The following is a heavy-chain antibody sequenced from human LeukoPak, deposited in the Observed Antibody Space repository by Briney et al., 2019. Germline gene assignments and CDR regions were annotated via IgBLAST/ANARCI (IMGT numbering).Heavy chain of an antibody. CDR1: GYSISSGYY. CDR2: IYHSGST. Sequence: SETLSLTCAVSGYSISSGYYWGWIRQPPGKGLEWIGSIYHSGSTYYNPSLKSRVTISVDTSKNQFSLKLSSVTAAATAVYDCARPPLRSLAHMDVWGKGATVTVSS. V-gene: IGHV4-38-2*01. J-gene: IGHJ6*03. CDR3: ARPPLRSLAHMDV. D-gene: IGHD4-17*01.